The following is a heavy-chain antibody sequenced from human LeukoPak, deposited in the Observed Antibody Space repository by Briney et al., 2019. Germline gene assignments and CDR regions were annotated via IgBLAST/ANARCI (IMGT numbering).Heavy chain of an antibody. D-gene: IGHD1-14*01. Sequence: GGSLRLSCTASGFTVSNNYMSWVRQAPGKGLEWVSISYSDSNTNYADSVKGRFTISRDTSQNTLSLQMNSLRVEDTAVYYCVRKNRDFNAAFDIWGQGTVVTVSS. CDR1: GFTVSNNY. CDR2: SYSDSNT. V-gene: IGHV3-53*01. CDR3: VRKNRDFNAAFDI. J-gene: IGHJ3*02.